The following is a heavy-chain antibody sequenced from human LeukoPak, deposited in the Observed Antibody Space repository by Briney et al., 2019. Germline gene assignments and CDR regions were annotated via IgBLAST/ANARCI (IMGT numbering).Heavy chain of an antibody. CDR3: ARDRGSYRFDP. CDR1: GYTFTDNY. V-gene: IGHV1-2*02. J-gene: IGHJ5*02. CDR2: INPNSGGT. D-gene: IGHD3-16*02. Sequence: ASVKVSCKASGYTFTDNYMHWVRQAPGQGLEWMGWINPNSGGTKYALQFQGRVTMTRDTSISTAYLELSRLRSDDMAVYYCARDRGSYRFDPWGQGTLVTVSS.